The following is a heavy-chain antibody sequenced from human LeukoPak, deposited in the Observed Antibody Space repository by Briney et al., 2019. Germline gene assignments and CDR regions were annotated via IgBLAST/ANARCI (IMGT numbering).Heavy chain of an antibody. J-gene: IGHJ4*02. D-gene: IGHD3-10*01. CDR2: INPNSGGT. V-gene: IGHV1-2*06. CDR3: AKLPYGSGSSTNFDY. Sequence: ASVKVSCKASGYTFTGYYMHWVRQAPGQGLEWMGRINPNSGGTNYAQKFQGRVTMTRDTSISTAYMELSRLRSDDTAVYYCAKLPYGSGSSTNFDYWGRGTLVTVSS. CDR1: GYTFTGYY.